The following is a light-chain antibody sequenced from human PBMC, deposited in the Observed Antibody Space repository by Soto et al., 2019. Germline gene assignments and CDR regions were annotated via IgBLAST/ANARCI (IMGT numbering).Light chain of an antibody. V-gene: IGKV3-20*01. Sequence: EIVLTQSPGTLSLSPGERATLSCRASHSVSSTYLAWYQQNRGQAPRLLIYGASSRATGIPDRFSGSGSGTDFTLTISRLEPEDFAVYYCQQYGASPIYTFGQGTKLEIK. J-gene: IGKJ2*01. CDR1: HSVSSTY. CDR2: GAS. CDR3: QQYGASPIYT.